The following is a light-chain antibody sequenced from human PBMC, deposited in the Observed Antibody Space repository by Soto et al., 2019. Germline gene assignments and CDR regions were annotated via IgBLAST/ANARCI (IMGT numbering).Light chain of an antibody. Sequence: EIVLTQSPATLSLSPGERATLSCRASQSVSSYLAWYQQKPGQAPRLLIYDASNRATGVPARFRGSGSGTDFTLTISSLEPEDFAVYYCQQYNNWPRTFGQGTKVDIK. CDR1: QSVSSY. V-gene: IGKV3-11*01. CDR2: DAS. J-gene: IGKJ1*01. CDR3: QQYNNWPRT.